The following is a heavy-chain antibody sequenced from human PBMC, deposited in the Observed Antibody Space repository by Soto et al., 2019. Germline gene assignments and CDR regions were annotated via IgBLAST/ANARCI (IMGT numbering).Heavy chain of an antibody. Sequence: GGSLRLSCAASGFTFSDYYMSWIRQAPGKGLEWVSYISSSGSTIYYADSVKGRFTISRDNAKNSLYLQMNSLRAEDTAVYYCARDPPPKRYCSGGSCYHNSWGQGTLVTVSS. CDR3: ARDPPPKRYCSGGSCYHNS. D-gene: IGHD2-15*01. V-gene: IGHV3-11*01. J-gene: IGHJ5*02. CDR1: GFTFSDYY. CDR2: ISSSGSTI.